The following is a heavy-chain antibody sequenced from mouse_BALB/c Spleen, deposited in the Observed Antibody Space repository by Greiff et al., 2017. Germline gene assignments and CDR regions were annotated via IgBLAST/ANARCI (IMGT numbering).Heavy chain of an antibody. V-gene: IGHV1S81*02. D-gene: IGHD2-14*01. CDR2: INPSNGGT. CDR3: TRFHRYDVVAYFDY. Sequence: QVQLKQSGAELVKPGASVKLSCKASGYTFTSYYMYWVKQRPGQGLEWIGEINPSNGGTNFNEKFKSKATLTVDKSSSTAYMQLSSLTSEDSAVYYCTRFHRYDVVAYFDYWGQGTTLTVSS. CDR1: GYTFTSYY. J-gene: IGHJ2*01.